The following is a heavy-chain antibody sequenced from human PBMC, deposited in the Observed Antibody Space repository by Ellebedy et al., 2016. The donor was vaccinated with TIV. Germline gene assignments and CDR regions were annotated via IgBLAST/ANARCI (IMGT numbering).Heavy chain of an antibody. D-gene: IGHD3-16*01. Sequence: ASVKVSCKASEYTFTDYYIHWVRQAPGQGLEWMAWINPDRGDTKYAQKFQGRVTVTRDTSINTAYMELSRLRFDDTAVYYCTRSRSRPYDYWGQGTLVTVSS. CDR3: TRSRSRPYDY. CDR1: EYTFTDYY. J-gene: IGHJ4*02. V-gene: IGHV1-2*02. CDR2: INPDRGDT.